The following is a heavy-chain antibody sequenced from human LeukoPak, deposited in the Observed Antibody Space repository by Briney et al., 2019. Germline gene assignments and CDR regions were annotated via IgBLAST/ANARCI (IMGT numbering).Heavy chain of an antibody. D-gene: IGHD3-22*01. CDR3: ARDQAFDSSGRDAFDI. CDR2: ISAYNGNT. Sequence: ASVKVSCKASGYTFTSYGISWVRQAPGQGLEWMGWISAYNGNTNYAQKLQGRVTMTTDTSTSTAYMELRSLRSDDTVVYYCARDQAFDSSGRDAFDIWGQGTMVTVSS. J-gene: IGHJ3*02. V-gene: IGHV1-18*01. CDR1: GYTFTSYG.